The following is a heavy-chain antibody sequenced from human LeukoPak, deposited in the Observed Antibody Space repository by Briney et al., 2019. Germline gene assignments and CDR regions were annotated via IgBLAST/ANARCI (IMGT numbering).Heavy chain of an antibody. J-gene: IGHJ4*02. CDR2: IFFSGST. V-gene: IGHV4-39*07. CDR1: GGSISSSSYY. Sequence: SETLSLTCSVSGGSISSSSYYWGWLRQPPGKGLEWIGSIFFSGSTYYNPSLKSRVTISVDTSKNQFSLKVSSVTAADTAVYYCARGQYSGSCFDNWGQGSLVTVSS. D-gene: IGHD1-26*01. CDR3: ARGQYSGSCFDN.